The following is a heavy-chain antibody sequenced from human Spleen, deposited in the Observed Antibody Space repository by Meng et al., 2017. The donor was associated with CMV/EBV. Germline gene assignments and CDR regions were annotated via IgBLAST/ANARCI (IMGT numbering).Heavy chain of an antibody. V-gene: IGHV4-59*02. D-gene: IGHD2-15*01. CDR2: LYSSGNT. Sequence: SETLSLTCTVSGDSVSSYDWSWIRQPPGKRLEWIGCLYSSGNTNDNPSLKNRVTISLGTAKSQFTLKLRSVIAADTAFYYCARNYCSSGGCFKYSDNWFDPWGQGTLVTVSS. CDR1: GDSVSSYD. J-gene: IGHJ5*02. CDR3: ARNYCSSGGCFKYSDNWFDP.